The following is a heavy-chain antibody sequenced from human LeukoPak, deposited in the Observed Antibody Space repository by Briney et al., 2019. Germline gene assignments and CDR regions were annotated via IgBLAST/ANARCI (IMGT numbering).Heavy chain of an antibody. V-gene: IGHV3-21*01. J-gene: IGHJ4*02. D-gene: IGHD1-26*01. Sequence: GGSLRLSCTASGFTFSSYSMNWVRQAPGKGLEWVSSISSSSSYIYYADSVKGRFTISRDNAKNSLYLQMNSLRAEDTAVYYCVRDLPGGMGSDYWGQGTLVTVSS. CDR1: GFTFSSYS. CDR3: VRDLPGGMGSDY. CDR2: ISSSSSYI.